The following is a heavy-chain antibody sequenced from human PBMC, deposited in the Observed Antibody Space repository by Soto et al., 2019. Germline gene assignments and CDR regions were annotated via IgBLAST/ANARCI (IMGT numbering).Heavy chain of an antibody. Sequence: SETLSLTCTVSGGSISSYYWSCIRQPPGKGLEWVGYIYYSGSTNYNPSLKSRVTISVDTSKNQFSLKLSSVTAADTAVYYCARDRGIVGANPRMYYYYGMDVWGQGTTVTVS. V-gene: IGHV4-59*01. CDR3: ARDRGIVGANPRMYYYYGMDV. CDR2: IYYSGST. D-gene: IGHD1-26*01. CDR1: GGSISSYY. J-gene: IGHJ6*02.